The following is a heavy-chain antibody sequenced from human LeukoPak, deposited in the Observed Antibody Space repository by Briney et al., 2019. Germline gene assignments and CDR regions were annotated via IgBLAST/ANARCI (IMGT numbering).Heavy chain of an antibody. CDR2: IYTSGST. D-gene: IGHD5-12*01. CDR1: GGSISSYY. CDR3: ARDASGYSGYDVYYFDY. J-gene: IGHJ4*02. V-gene: IGHV4-4*07. Sequence: SETLSLTCTVSGGSISSYYWSWIRQPAGKGLEWIGRIYTSGSTNYNPSLKSRVTISVDTSKNQFSLKLSSVTAADTAVYYCARDASGYSGYDVYYFDYWGQGTLVTVSS.